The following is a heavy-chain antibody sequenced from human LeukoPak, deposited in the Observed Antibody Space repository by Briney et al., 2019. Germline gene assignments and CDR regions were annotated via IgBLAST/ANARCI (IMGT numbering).Heavy chain of an antibody. CDR3: ARDDYRGVTNFDP. Sequence: SETLSLTCTASGGSISPYFWSWIRQPPGKGLEWIGYISYSGSTNYNPSLKSRVTISVDTSKNQFSLQLSSVTAADTAVYYCARDDYRGVTNFDPWGQGTLVTVSS. CDR1: GGSISPYF. V-gene: IGHV4-59*01. CDR2: ISYSGST. D-gene: IGHD3-10*01. J-gene: IGHJ5*02.